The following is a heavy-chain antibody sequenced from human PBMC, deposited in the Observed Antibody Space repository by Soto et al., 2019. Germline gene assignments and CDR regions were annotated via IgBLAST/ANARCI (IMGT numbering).Heavy chain of an antibody. Sequence: QVQLQESGPGLVKPSQTLSLTCTVSGGSISSGGYYWSWIRQHPGKGLEWIGYIYYSGSTYYNPSLKSRVTISVATYKYQFSLNLRSVTAADTAVYYYAISSGDADWFELWGQGTLVTVSS. D-gene: IGHD3-22*01. V-gene: IGHV4-31*03. CDR3: AISSGDADWFEL. CDR2: IYYSGST. CDR1: GGSISSGGYY. J-gene: IGHJ5*02.